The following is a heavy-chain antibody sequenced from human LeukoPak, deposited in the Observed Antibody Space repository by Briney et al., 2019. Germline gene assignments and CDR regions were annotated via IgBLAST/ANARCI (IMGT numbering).Heavy chain of an antibody. CDR1: GFTFSSYA. CDR3: ARISYGEFDY. Sequence: GGSLRLSCAASGFTFSSYAMHWVRQAPGKGLEWVAVISYDGSNKYYADSVKGRFTISRDNSKNTLYLQMNSLRAEDTAVYYCARISYGEFDYWGQGTLVTVSS. J-gene: IGHJ4*02. D-gene: IGHD3-16*01. V-gene: IGHV3-30*01. CDR2: ISYDGSNK.